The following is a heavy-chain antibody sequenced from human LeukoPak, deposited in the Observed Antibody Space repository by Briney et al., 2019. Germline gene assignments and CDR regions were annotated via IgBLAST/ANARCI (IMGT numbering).Heavy chain of an antibody. Sequence: ETLSLTCTVSGGSIISSGYYWGWIRQAPGKGLEWVANIKQDGSEKYYVDSVKGRFTISRDNAKNSLYLQMNSLRAEDTAVYYCARGGTFDYWGQGTLVTVAS. CDR2: IKQDGSEK. CDR3: ARGGTFDY. D-gene: IGHD3-16*01. CDR1: GGSIISSGYY. V-gene: IGHV3-7*01. J-gene: IGHJ4*02.